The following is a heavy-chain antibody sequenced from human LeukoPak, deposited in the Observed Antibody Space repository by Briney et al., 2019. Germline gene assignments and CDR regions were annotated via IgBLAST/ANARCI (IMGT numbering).Heavy chain of an antibody. Sequence: NPSETLSLTCTVSGGSISSYYWSWIRQPPGKGLEWIGYIYYSGSTNYNPSLKSRVTISVDTSKNQFSLKLSSVTAADTAVYYCARDGVRGLDYWGQGTLVTVSS. J-gene: IGHJ4*02. CDR3: ARDGVRGLDY. D-gene: IGHD2-21*01. CDR1: GGSISSYY. V-gene: IGHV4-59*01. CDR2: IYYSGST.